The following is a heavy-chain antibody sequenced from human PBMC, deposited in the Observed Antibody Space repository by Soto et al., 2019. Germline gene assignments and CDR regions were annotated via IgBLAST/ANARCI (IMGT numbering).Heavy chain of an antibody. D-gene: IGHD3-9*01. J-gene: IGHJ6*02. CDR2: IYYSGST. V-gene: IGHV4-59*01. CDR1: GGSISSYY. CDR3: ARVVTYYDILTGWGPDGMDV. Sequence: SETLSLTCTGSGGSISSYYWSWIRQPPGKGLEWIGYIYYSGSTNYNPSLKSRVTISVDTSKNQFSLKLSSVTAADTAVYYCARVVTYYDILTGWGPDGMDVWGQGTTVTVSS.